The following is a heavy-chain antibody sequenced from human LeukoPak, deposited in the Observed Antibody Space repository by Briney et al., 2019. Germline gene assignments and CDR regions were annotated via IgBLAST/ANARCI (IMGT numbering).Heavy chain of an antibody. Sequence: PGGSLRLSRAASGFTFSSYAMSWVRQAPGKGLEWVSAISGSGGSTYYADSVKGRFTISRDNSKNTLYLQMNSLRAEDTAVYYCVKDRGIVVVPAAIEAHDAFDIWGQGTMVTVSS. J-gene: IGHJ3*02. V-gene: IGHV3-23*01. CDR2: ISGSGGST. D-gene: IGHD2-2*01. CDR3: VKDRGIVVVPAAIEAHDAFDI. CDR1: GFTFSSYA.